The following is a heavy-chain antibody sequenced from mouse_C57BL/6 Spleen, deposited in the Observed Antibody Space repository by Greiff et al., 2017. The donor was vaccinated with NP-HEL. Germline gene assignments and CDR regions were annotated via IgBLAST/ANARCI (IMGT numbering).Heavy chain of an antibody. D-gene: IGHD4-1*01. CDR3: ARVTVPYAMDY. Sequence: DVKLQESGPGLVKPSQSLSLTCSVTGYSIPSGYYWNWIRQFPGTKLEWLGYISYDGSSNYNPSLKNRISITRDTPTNPLFLKLNAVTTEDTATYYCARVTVPYAMDYWGQGTSVTVSS. CDR1: GYSIPSGYY. J-gene: IGHJ4*01. V-gene: IGHV3-6*01. CDR2: ISYDGSS.